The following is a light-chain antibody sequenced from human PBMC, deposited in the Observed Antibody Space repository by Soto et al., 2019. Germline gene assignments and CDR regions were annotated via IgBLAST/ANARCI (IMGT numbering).Light chain of an antibody. CDR3: HQRSNCPRST. V-gene: IGKV3D-20*02. J-gene: IGKJ5*01. CDR1: ESVSSK. CDR2: DAS. Sequence: THSPATVSVYTRERATLSFRASESVSSKLVWYQQKPGQAPRLLIHDASTRATGIPDRFSGSGSGTDFTLIISRLEPEDFAVYYCHQRSNCPRSTFGQGTRLEI.